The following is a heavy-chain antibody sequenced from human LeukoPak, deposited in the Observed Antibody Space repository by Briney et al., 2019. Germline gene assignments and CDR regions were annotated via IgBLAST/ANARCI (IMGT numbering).Heavy chain of an antibody. Sequence: AGGSLRLSCAASGFTFFSYAMSWVRQAPGKGLKWVSAISSSGDNTYYADSVKGRFTISRDNAKNTLYLQMNSLRAEDTAVYYCAKDIDLPLWSGIILPDYWGQGTLVTVSS. J-gene: IGHJ4*02. CDR2: ISSSGDNT. V-gene: IGHV3-23*01. CDR3: AKDIDLPLWSGIILPDY. CDR1: GFTFFSYA. D-gene: IGHD3-3*01.